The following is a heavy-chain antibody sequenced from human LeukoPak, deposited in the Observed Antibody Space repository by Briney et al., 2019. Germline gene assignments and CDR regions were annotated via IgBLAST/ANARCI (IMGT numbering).Heavy chain of an antibody. J-gene: IGHJ4*02. CDR1: AYSISSNNW. V-gene: IGHV4-28*01. CDR2: IFHSGST. D-gene: IGHD6-19*01. Sequence: SETLSLTCAVSAYSISSNNWWGWIRQPTGKGLEWIGYIFHSGSTYYNPSLKSRVTMSVDTYKNQFSLRLSSVTAVDTAVYYCTRKTGGSSDFYWGQGTLVTVSS. CDR3: TRKTGGSSDFY.